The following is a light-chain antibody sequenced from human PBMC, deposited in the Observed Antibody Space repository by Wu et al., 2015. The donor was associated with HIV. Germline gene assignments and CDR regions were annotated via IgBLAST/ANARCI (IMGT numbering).Light chain of an antibody. V-gene: IGKV3-11*01. CDR1: QNIKNY. CDR3: QQRSAGPSP. CDR2: DAS. Sequence: EIVLTQSPATLSLSPGERATLSCRASQNIKNYLAWYQQKPGQAPRLLIYDASNRATGIPARFSGSGSGTDFILSISSLEPEDFAVYHCQQRSAGPSPFGQGTRLDI. J-gene: IGKJ5*01.